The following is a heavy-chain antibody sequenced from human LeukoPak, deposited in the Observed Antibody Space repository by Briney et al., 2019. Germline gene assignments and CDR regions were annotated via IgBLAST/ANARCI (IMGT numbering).Heavy chain of an antibody. CDR3: TRSLDVVVPAASRVNYDAFDI. J-gene: IGHJ3*02. CDR2: IRSKAYGGTT. CDR1: GFTFGDYA. V-gene: IGHV3-49*04. Sequence: GGSLRLSCTASGFTFGDYAMSWVRQAPGKGLEWVGFIRSKAYGGTTEYAASVKGRFTISRDDSKSIAYLQMNSLKTEDTAVYYCTRSLDVVVPAASRVNYDAFDIWGQGTMVTVSS. D-gene: IGHD2-2*01.